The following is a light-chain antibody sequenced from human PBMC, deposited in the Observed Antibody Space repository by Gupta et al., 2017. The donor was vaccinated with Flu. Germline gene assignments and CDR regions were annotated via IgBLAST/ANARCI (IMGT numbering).Light chain of an antibody. Sequence: GKAPNVLISKVSNLESGVPSRFSGSGIGTEFTLTIDSLQPDDFATYYCQQYDSYWWTFGQGTKVEIK. J-gene: IGKJ1*01. CDR3: QQYDSYWWT. V-gene: IGKV1-5*03. CDR2: KVS.